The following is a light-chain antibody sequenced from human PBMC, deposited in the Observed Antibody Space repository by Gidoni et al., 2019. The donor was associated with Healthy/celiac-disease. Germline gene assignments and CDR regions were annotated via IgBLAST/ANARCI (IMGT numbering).Light chain of an antibody. J-gene: IGKJ1*01. CDR3: QQYNSYPAWT. CDR1: QSIRSW. Sequence: IQMTQSPSTLSASVGDSVTITCRASQSIRSWLAWYQQKPGKAPKLLIYKASSLESGVPSRFSGSGSGTEFTLTISSLQPDDFATYYCQQYNSYPAWTFXXXTKVEIK. CDR2: KAS. V-gene: IGKV1-5*03.